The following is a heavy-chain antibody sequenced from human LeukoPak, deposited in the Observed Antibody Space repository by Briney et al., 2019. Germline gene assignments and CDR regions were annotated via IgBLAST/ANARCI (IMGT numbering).Heavy chain of an antibody. Sequence: PGGSLRLSCAASGFTFSSYGMHWVRQAPGKGLEWVAFIRYDGSNKYYADSVKGRFTISRDNSKNTLYLQMNSLRAEDTAVYYCAKDRTPVVIVVPAAILDYWGQGTLVTVSS. D-gene: IGHD2-2*01. CDR3: AKDRTPVVIVVPAAILDY. CDR1: GFTFSSYG. V-gene: IGHV3-30*02. CDR2: IRYDGSNK. J-gene: IGHJ4*02.